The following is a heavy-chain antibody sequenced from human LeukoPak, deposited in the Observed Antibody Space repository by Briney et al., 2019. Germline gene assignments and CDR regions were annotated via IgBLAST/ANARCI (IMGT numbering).Heavy chain of an antibody. CDR1: GFTFSSYA. J-gene: IGHJ1*01. CDR3: AKDVDSGDYRSQLFQH. D-gene: IGHD4-17*01. V-gene: IGHV3-23*01. Sequence: PGGSLRLSCAASGFTFSSYAMSWGRQALGKGLEWVSAISVICGSTYYADSVRGGFTIPRDNSKNTMYLQMKSLRAEDTAVYYCAKDVDSGDYRSQLFQHWGQGTLVTVSS. CDR2: ISVICGST.